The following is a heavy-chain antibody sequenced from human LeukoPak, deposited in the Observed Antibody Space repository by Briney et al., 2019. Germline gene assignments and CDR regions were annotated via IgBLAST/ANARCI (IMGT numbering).Heavy chain of an antibody. V-gene: IGHV4-39*07. CDR3: ARVMAARREDLNWFDP. D-gene: IGHD6-6*01. CDR1: GGSISSSGSY. Sequence: PSETLSLTCTVSGGSISSSGSYWGWIRQPPGKGLEWIGSMYYSGNTYNPSLKSRVTISVDTSKNQFSPNLTSVNAADTAVYYCARVMAARREDLNWFDPWGQGTLVTVSS. J-gene: IGHJ5*02. CDR2: MYYSGNT.